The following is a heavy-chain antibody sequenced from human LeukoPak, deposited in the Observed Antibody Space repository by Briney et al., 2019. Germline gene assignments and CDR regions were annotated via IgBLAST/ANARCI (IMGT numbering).Heavy chain of an antibody. V-gene: IGHV3-7*03. J-gene: IGHJ4*02. CDR1: GFTFSSYW. CDR2: IKQEGSEK. Sequence: GGSLRLSCAASGFTFSSYWMSWVRQAPGKGLEWVANIKQEGSEKYYVDSVKGRFTISRDNAKNSLYLQMNSLRAEDTAVYHCVRYITMVRGVKYYFDYWGQGTLVTVSS. CDR3: VRYITMVRGVKYYFDY. D-gene: IGHD3-10*01.